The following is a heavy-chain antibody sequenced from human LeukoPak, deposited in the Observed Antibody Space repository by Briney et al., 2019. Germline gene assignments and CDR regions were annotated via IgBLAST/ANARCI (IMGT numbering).Heavy chain of an antibody. J-gene: IGHJ4*02. V-gene: IGHV1-18*01. CDR3: ARVWKGYSSGWYEID. CDR2: ISAYNGNT. CDR1: GYTFTSYG. Sequence: ASVKVSCKASGYTFTSYGISWVRQAPGQGLEWMGWISAYNGNTNYAQKLQGRVTMTTDTSTSTAYMELRSLRSDDTAVYYCARVWKGYSSGWYEIDWGQGTLVTVSS. D-gene: IGHD6-13*01.